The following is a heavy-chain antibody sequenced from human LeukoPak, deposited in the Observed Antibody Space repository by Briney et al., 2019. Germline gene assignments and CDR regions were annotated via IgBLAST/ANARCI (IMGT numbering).Heavy chain of an antibody. V-gene: IGHV3-23*01. CDR2: ISGSGGTT. Sequence: GGSLRLSCAASGFSFSSYGLSWVRQAPGQGLEWVSTISGSGGTTYYADSVKGRFTISRDNSKNTLYLHVNSLTAEDTAVYYCAKGRWLQLYYFDYWGQGTLVTVSS. J-gene: IGHJ4*02. D-gene: IGHD5-24*01. CDR1: GFSFSSYG. CDR3: AKGRWLQLYYFDY.